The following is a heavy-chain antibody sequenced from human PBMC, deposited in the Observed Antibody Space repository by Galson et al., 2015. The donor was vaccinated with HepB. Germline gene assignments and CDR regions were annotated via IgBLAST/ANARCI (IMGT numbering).Heavy chain of an antibody. CDR2: INSDGSST. CDR3: ARDALRCGDYVRISLNWYFDL. Sequence: SLRLSCAASGFTFSSYWMHWVRQAPGKGLVWVSRINSDGSSTSYADSVKGRFTISRDNAKNTLYLQMNSLRAEDTAVYYCARDALRCGDYVRISLNWYFDLWGRGTLVTVSS. J-gene: IGHJ2*01. D-gene: IGHD4-17*01. CDR1: GFTFSSYW. V-gene: IGHV3-74*01.